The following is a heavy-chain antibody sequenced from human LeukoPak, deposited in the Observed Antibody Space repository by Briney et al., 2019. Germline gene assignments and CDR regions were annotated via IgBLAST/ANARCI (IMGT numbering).Heavy chain of an antibody. Sequence: PGGSLRLSCAASGFTFSSYGMHWVRQAPGKGLEWVAFIRYDGSNKYYADSVKGRFTISRDNSKNTLCLQMNSLRAEDTAVYYCAKDRLGNCSSTTCYGFDYWGQGTLVTVSS. CDR1: GFTFSSYG. V-gene: IGHV3-30*02. D-gene: IGHD2-2*01. CDR2: IRYDGSNK. CDR3: AKDRLGNCSSTTCYGFDY. J-gene: IGHJ4*02.